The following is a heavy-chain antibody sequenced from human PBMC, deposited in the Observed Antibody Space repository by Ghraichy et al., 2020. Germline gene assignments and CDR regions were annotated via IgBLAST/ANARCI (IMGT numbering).Heavy chain of an antibody. Sequence: GGSLRLSCAASGFTFSDHYMDWVRQAPGKGLEWVGRTRNTANSYTTEYAASVKGRFTISRDDSKNSLYLQMNSLKTEDTAVYYCARARTYYDFWSGYYSRHSDYYYYYYMDVWGKGTTVTVSS. D-gene: IGHD3-3*01. V-gene: IGHV3-72*01. J-gene: IGHJ6*03. CDR3: ARARTYYDFWSGYYSRHSDYYYYYYMDV. CDR2: TRNTANSYTT. CDR1: GFTFSDHY.